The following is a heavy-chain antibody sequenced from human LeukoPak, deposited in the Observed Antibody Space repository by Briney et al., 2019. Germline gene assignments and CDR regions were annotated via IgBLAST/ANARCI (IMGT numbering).Heavy chain of an antibody. V-gene: IGHV3-33*01. CDR2: IWYDGSNK. D-gene: IGHD3-10*01. CDR1: GFTFSSYG. Sequence: GGSLRLSCAASGFTFSSYGMHWVRQAPGKGLEWVAVIWYDGSNKYYADSVKGRFTISRDNSKNTLYLQMNSLRAEDTAVYYCARWYYYGSGSPKGYFDYWGQGTLVTVSS. CDR3: ARWYYYGSGSPKGYFDY. J-gene: IGHJ4*02.